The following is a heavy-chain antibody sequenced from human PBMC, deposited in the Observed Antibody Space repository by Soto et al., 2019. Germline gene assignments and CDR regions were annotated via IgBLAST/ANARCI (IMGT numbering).Heavy chain of an antibody. V-gene: IGHV4-34*01. CDR1: GGSFSCYC. CDR2: INHSGST. Sequence: SETLSLTCAVYGGSFSCYCWSWIRQPPGKGLEWIGEINHSGSTNYNPSLKSRVTISVDTSKNQFSLKLSSVTAADTAVYYCASGYFWSGSQAFDYWGQVTLVTVSS. J-gene: IGHJ4*02. D-gene: IGHD3-3*01. CDR3: ASGYFWSGSQAFDY.